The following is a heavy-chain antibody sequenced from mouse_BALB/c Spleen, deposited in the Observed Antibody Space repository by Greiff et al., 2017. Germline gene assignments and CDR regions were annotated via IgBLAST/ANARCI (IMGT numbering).Heavy chain of an antibody. CDR1: GYAFSSYW. Sequence: VQLQESGAELVRPGSSVKISCKASGYAFSSYWMNWVKQRPGQGLEWIGQIYPGDGDTNYNGKFKGKATLTADKSSSTAYMQLSSLTSEDSAVYFCARLDGMDYWGQGTSVTVSS. CDR2: IYPGDGDT. V-gene: IGHV1-80*01. D-gene: IGHD2-3*01. CDR3: ARLDGMDY. J-gene: IGHJ4*01.